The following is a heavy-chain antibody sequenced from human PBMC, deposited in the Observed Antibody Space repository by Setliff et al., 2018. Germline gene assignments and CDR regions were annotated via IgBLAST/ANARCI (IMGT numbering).Heavy chain of an antibody. CDR1: GFTFINYA. CDR3: AKSSGSSSSTNLEY. Sequence: GGSLRLSCVASGFTFINYAMTWVRQAPGKGLEWVSAISGSGGSTYYADSVKGRFTIARDNSKNTLYLQMNSRRAEDTAVYYCAKSSGSSSSTNLEYLGPGTLVTVSS. D-gene: IGHD6-6*01. J-gene: IGHJ4*02. V-gene: IGHV3-23*01. CDR2: ISGSGGST.